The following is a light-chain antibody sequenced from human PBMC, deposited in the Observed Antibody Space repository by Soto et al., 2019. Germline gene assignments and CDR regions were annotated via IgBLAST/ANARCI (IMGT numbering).Light chain of an antibody. CDR1: GNAVSYQL. V-gene: IGLV2-23*02. Sequence: QSALTQPASVSGSPGQSITISCSGNAVSYQLVCWYQQQPGKAPKLILYDLTTRPSGVSNRFSGFKSGTTASLAISGLQAEDEGYYYCCSYVGTSNDVFGTGTKVTVL. J-gene: IGLJ1*01. CDR2: DLT. CDR3: CSYVGTSNDV.